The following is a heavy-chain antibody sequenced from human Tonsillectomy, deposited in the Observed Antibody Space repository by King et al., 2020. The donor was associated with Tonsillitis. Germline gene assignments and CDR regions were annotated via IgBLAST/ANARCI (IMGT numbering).Heavy chain of an antibody. J-gene: IGHJ4*02. CDR1: GGSISSSSYY. CDR2: IYYSGST. Sequence: QLQESGPGLVKPSETLSLTCTVPGGSISSSSYYWGWIRQPPGKGLEWIGSIYYSGSTYYNPSLKSRVTISIHTSKNQFSLKLSSVTAADTAVYYCARGYSSTWVFDYSGQGTLVSVSS. V-gene: IGHV4-39*01. CDR3: ARGYSSTWVFDY. D-gene: IGHD6-13*01.